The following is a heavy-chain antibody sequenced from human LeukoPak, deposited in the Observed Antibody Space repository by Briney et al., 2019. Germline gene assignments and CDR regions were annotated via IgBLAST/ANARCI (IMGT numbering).Heavy chain of an antibody. CDR2: ISYDGSNK. CDR1: GFTFSSYG. V-gene: IGHV3-30*03. Sequence: PGGSLRLSCAASGFTFSSYGMHWVRQAPGKGLEWVAVISYDGSNKYYADSVKGRFTNPRDNSKNTLYLQMNSLRAEDTAVYYCARGREFWSGYYDYWGQGTLVTVSS. J-gene: IGHJ4*02. CDR3: ARGREFWSGYYDY. D-gene: IGHD3-3*01.